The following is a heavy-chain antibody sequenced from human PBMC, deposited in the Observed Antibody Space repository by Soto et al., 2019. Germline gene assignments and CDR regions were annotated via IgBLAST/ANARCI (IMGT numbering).Heavy chain of an antibody. J-gene: IGHJ4*02. CDR1: GLTFSPAW. V-gene: IGHV3-15*01. CDR2: IKSKTSGGTI. Sequence: PGGSLRLSCEASGLTFSPAWMIWVRQAPGKGLEWVGLIKSKTSGGTIDYAAPVKGRFTISRDDSEKTLYVQMNSLRAEDTAVYYCAKAISGYNPPLDHWGQGTRVTVSS. D-gene: IGHD1-20*01. CDR3: AKAISGYNPPLDH.